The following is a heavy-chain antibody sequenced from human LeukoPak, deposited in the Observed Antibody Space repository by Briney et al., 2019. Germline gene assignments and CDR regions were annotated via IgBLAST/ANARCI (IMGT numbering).Heavy chain of an antibody. Sequence: GGSLRLSCAASGFTFSSYAMSWVRQAPGKGLEWVSGISGSGGSTYYADFVKGRFTISRDNSKNTLYLQMNSLRAEDTAVYYCAKAHIVVVPAATSAILNWGQGTLVTVSS. CDR2: ISGSGGST. D-gene: IGHD2-2*01. V-gene: IGHV3-23*01. J-gene: IGHJ4*02. CDR1: GFTFSSYA. CDR3: AKAHIVVVPAATSAILN.